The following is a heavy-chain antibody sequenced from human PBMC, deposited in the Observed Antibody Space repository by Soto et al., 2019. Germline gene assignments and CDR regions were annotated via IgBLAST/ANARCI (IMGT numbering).Heavy chain of an antibody. V-gene: IGHV1-69*01. D-gene: IGHD6-6*01. J-gene: IGHJ5*02. CDR2: IIPIFVTA. CDR3: ASEGAARPPHNWFDP. Sequence: QVQLVQSGAEVKKPGSSVKVSCKASGGTFSSYAISWVRQAPGQGLEWMGGIIPIFVTANYAQKFQGRVTITADESTSTAYMELSSLRSEDTAVYYCASEGAARPPHNWFDPWGQGTLVTVSS. CDR1: GGTFSSYA.